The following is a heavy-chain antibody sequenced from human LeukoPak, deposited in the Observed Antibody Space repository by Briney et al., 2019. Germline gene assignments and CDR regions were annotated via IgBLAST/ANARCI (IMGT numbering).Heavy chain of an antibody. CDR1: GGSISSYY. CDR3: ARELAAAGTGWFDP. Sequence: KPSETLSLTYTLSGGSISSYYWSWIRQPPGKGLQWIGYIYYSGSTNYNPSLKSRVTISVDTSKNQFSLKLISVTAADTAVYYCARELAAAGTGWFDPWGQGTLVTVSS. J-gene: IGHJ5*02. V-gene: IGHV4-59*01. D-gene: IGHD6-13*01. CDR2: IYYSGST.